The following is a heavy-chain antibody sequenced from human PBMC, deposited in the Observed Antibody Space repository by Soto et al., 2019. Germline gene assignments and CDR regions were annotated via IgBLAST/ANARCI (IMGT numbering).Heavy chain of an antibody. Sequence: QVQLVQSGAEVKKPGASVKVSCSASGYTFTTYGISWLRQAPGQGLEWMGWISAYNGSTKYAQKLQDRVTMTIDTSTSTAYMELRSLTSDDTAVYYCARDAPRGSSLHRWGYWGQGTLVTVSS. CDR3: ARDAPRGSSLHRWGY. D-gene: IGHD6-13*01. CDR1: GYTFTTYG. J-gene: IGHJ4*02. CDR2: ISAYNGST. V-gene: IGHV1-18*01.